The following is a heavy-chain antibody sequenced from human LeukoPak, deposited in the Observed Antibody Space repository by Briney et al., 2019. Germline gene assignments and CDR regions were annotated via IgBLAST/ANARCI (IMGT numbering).Heavy chain of an antibody. CDR1: GFAFSSYN. D-gene: IGHD5-24*01. CDR2: ISSSSISTI. Sequence: GSLRLSCAASGFAFSSYNMNWVRQAPGKGLEWVSFISSSSISTIYYADSMKGRFTISRDNAKNSLYLQMNSLRAKDTAVYYCASGSRDGYNYCFDYWGQGTLVTVSS. J-gene: IGHJ4*02. V-gene: IGHV3-48*04. CDR3: ASGSRDGYNYCFDY.